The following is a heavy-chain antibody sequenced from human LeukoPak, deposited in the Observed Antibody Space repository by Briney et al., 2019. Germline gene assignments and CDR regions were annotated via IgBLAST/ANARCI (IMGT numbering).Heavy chain of an antibody. CDR2: ISYDGRNT. CDR3: ARDSSIAVAGTLGY. V-gene: IGHV3-30*03. J-gene: IGHJ4*02. CDR1: GFTFSNYG. D-gene: IGHD6-19*01. Sequence: GRSLRLSCAASGFTFSNYGMHWVRQAPGKGLEWVAIISYDGRNTYYGDSVKGRFTISRDNAKNSLYLQMNSLRAEDTAVYYCARDSSIAVAGTLGYWGQGTLVTVSS.